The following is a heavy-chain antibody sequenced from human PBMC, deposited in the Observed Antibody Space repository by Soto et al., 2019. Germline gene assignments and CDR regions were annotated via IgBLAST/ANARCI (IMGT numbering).Heavy chain of an antibody. CDR2: FNHNTNT. CDR1: CWSFSDTY. CDR3: ARRHGLDIDAYY. D-gene: IGHD3-10*01. J-gene: IGHJ4*02. V-gene: IGHV4-34*01. Sequence: PSETLSLTCAVYCWSFSDTYWNLILQPPGKGLEWIGEFNHNTNTYYNPSLKSRVTISVDTSKNQFSLKLSSVTAADTAVYFCARRHGLDIDAYYWGQGILVTVS.